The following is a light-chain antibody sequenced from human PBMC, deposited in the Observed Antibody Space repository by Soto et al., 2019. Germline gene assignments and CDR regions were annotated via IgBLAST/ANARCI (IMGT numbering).Light chain of an antibody. Sequence: QSALTQPASVSGSPGQSITISCTGTSSNVGSYKLVSWYQQHPGKAPKLMIFEVNKRPSGVSNRFSGSKSGNTASLTISGLKGEDEADYYCCSSGGSPTYVFGTGTKVTV. J-gene: IGLJ1*01. CDR2: EVN. V-gene: IGLV2-23*02. CDR1: SSNVGSYKL. CDR3: CSSGGSPTYV.